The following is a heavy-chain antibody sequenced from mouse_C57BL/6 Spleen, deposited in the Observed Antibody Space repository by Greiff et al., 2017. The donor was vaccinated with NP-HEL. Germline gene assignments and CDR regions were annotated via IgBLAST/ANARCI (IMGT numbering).Heavy chain of an antibody. J-gene: IGHJ3*01. Sequence: QVQLKESGPELVKPGASVKISCKASGYAFSSSWMNWVKQRPGKGLEWIGRIYPGDGDTNYNGKFKGKATLTADKSSSTAYMQLSSLTSEDSAVYFCAREREGGFAYWGQGTLVTVSA. CDR2: IYPGDGDT. V-gene: IGHV1-82*01. CDR1: GYAFSSSW. CDR3: AREREGGFAY.